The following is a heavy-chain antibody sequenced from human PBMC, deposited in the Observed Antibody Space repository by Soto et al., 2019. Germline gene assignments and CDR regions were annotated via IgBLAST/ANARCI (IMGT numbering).Heavy chain of an antibody. CDR2: ISWNSGSI. Sequence: GGSLRLSCAASGFTFDDYAMHWVRQAPGKGLEWVSGISWNSGSIGYADSVKGRFTISRDNAKNSLYLQMNSLRAEDTALYYCARIEYSSSWYFDFWGQGTLVTVSS. V-gene: IGHV3-9*01. CDR3: ARIEYSSSWYFDF. CDR1: GFTFDDYA. J-gene: IGHJ4*02. D-gene: IGHD6-13*01.